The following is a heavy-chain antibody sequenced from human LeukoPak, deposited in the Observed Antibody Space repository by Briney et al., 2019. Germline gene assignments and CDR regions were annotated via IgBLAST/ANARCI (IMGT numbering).Heavy chain of an antibody. CDR3: TTEGYDILTGLYYFDY. V-gene: IGHV3-15*01. D-gene: IGHD3-9*01. J-gene: IGHJ4*02. CDR1: GFTCSNAW. CDR2: IKSKTDGGTT. Sequence: GGSLRLYCAASGFTCSNAWMSWVRQAPGKGLEWVGRIKSKTDGGTTDYAAPVKGRFTISRDDSKNTLYLQMNSLKTEDTAVYYCTTEGYDILTGLYYFDYWGQGTLVTVSS.